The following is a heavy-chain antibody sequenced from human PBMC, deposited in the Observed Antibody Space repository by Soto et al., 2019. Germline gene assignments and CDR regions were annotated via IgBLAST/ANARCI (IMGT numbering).Heavy chain of an antibody. CDR1: GFTFGTYT. D-gene: IGHD4-17*01. CDR2: INSDSDYI. Sequence: EVQLVESGGGLVKPGGSLRLSCAASGFTFGTYTMNWVRQAPGKVLEWVSSINSDSDYIYYADSVRGRFTISRDNAQSSLYLQMNSLRADDTAVYFCARDDYVPDYWGQGTLVDVSS. V-gene: IGHV3-21*06. J-gene: IGHJ4*02. CDR3: ARDDYVPDY.